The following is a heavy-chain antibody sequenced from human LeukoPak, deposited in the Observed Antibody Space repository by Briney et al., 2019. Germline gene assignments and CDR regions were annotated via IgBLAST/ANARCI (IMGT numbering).Heavy chain of an antibody. Sequence: PSETLSLTCTVSGGSISSYYWSWLRQPPGKGLEWIGYIYYSGSTSYNPSLNSRVTISVGTSKNQFSLKLSSVTAADTAVYYCARVPNSGWYYFDYWGQGTLVTVSS. D-gene: IGHD6-19*01. V-gene: IGHV4-59*01. J-gene: IGHJ4*02. CDR3: ARVPNSGWYYFDY. CDR2: IYYSGST. CDR1: GGSISSYY.